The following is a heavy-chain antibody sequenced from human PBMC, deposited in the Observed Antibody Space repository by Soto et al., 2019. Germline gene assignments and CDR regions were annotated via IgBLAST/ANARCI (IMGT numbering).Heavy chain of an antibody. CDR1: GGSFSGYY. V-gene: IGHV4-34*01. CDR2: INHSGST. CDR3: ARDHDYGDYFDY. Sequence: SETLSLTCAVYGGSFSGYYWSWIRQPPGKGLEWIGYINHSGSTYYNPSLKSRVTISVDRSKNQFSLKLSSVTAADTAVYYCARDHDYGDYFDYWGQGTLVTVSS. J-gene: IGHJ4*02. D-gene: IGHD4-17*01.